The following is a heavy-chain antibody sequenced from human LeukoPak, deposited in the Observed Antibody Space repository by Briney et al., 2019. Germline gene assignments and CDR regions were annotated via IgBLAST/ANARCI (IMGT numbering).Heavy chain of an antibody. CDR2: ISSSGSYV. CDR3: AREGVGARNTEDY. Sequence: NSGGSLRLSCAASGFTFSGFGMIWVRQAPGKGLEWVSSISSSGSYVYYTDSVKGRFTISRDNAHSSLYLQMDRLTAEDTAVYYCAREGVGARNTEDYWGQGTLVTVSS. D-gene: IGHD1-26*01. J-gene: IGHJ4*02. CDR1: GFTFSGFG. V-gene: IGHV3-21*06.